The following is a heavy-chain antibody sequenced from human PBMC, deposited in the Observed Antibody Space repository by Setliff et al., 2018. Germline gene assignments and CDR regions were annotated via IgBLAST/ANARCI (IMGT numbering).Heavy chain of an antibody. CDR1: GGSISSYY. J-gene: IGHJ6*03. V-gene: IGHV4-4*08. D-gene: IGHD3-10*01. CDR3: ARASRFGTIKYRGDYDMGV. CDR2: IYASGST. Sequence: SETLSLTCTVSGGSISSYYWSWIRQPPGKGLEWIGYIYASGSTNYNPSLKSRVTLSVDTSKNQFSLKVSSVTAADTAVYYCARASRFGTIKYRGDYDMGVWGKGTTVTV.